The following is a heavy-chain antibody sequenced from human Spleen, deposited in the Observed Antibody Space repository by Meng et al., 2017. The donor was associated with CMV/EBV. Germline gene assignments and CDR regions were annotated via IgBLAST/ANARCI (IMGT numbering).Heavy chain of an antibody. J-gene: IGHJ6*02. CDR2: ISSGSSTR. Sequence: LSLTCAASRFTFSNYSMNWVRQAPGKGLEWISYISSGSSTRYYAESVKGRFTISRDNAKNSLYLQMNSLRAEDTAVYYCAKRGVRQQLVPYYYGMDVWGQGTTVTVSS. CDR3: AKRGVRQQLVPYYYGMDV. CDR1: RFTFSNYS. V-gene: IGHV3-48*04. D-gene: IGHD6-6*01.